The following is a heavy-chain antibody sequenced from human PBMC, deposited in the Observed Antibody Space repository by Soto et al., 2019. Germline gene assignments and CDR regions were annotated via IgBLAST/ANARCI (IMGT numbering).Heavy chain of an antibody. J-gene: IGHJ4*02. V-gene: IGHV3-23*01. D-gene: IGHD3-10*01. Sequence: EVQLLESGGGLVQPGGSLRLSCAASGFTFSSYAMTWVRQAPGKALEWFSGICGSGGNTYYAASVKGRFTISRDNFKKPLYLQMSGLRAQDTAVYYWAKEVSRYACGEADFAYRGQGTLVSGSS. CDR1: GFTFSSYA. CDR2: ICGSGGNT. CDR3: AKEVSRYACGEADFAY.